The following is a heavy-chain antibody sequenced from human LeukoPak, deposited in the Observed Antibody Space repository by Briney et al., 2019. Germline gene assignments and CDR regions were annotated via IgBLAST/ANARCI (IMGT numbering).Heavy chain of an antibody. J-gene: IGHJ6*03. CDR1: GFTFSSYD. D-gene: IGHD6-13*01. V-gene: IGHV3-48*03. CDR2: ISYNGNTI. CDR3: AREGELAAAGDYYYYMDV. Sequence: GGSLRLSCAASGFTFSSYDMNWVRQAPGKGLEWDSYISYNGNTIYYADSVKGRFTISRDNDKNSLYLQMNSLRAEYTAVYYCAREGELAAAGDYYYYMDVWGKGTTVTISS.